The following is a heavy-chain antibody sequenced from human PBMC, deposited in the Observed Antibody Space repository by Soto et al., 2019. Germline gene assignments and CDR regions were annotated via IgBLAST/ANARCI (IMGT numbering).Heavy chain of an antibody. Sequence: PSETLSLTCTVSGYFISSGYYWGWIRQPPGKGLEWIGSMFHSGSTHYNPSLKSRVTMSVDTSKNQFSLRLSSVTASDTAVYYCARGHIVVVPTVGWFDPWGQGTQVTASS. CDR1: GYFISSGYY. D-gene: IGHD2-2*01. CDR3: ARGHIVVVPTVGWFDP. J-gene: IGHJ5*02. CDR2: MFHSGST. V-gene: IGHV4-38-2*02.